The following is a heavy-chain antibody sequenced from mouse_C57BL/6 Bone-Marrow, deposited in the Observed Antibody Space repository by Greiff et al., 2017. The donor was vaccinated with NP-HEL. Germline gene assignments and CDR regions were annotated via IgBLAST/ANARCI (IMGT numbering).Heavy chain of an antibody. CDR3: ARRRAMEY. CDR2: IYPANGNT. Sequence: VQLQQSVAELVRPGASVKLSCTASGFNIKNTYMHWVKQRPEQGLEWIGWIYPANGNTKYAPKFQGKATITADTSSNTAYLQLSSLTSGDTTICFGARRRAMEYWGKGTSVTVSS. J-gene: IGHJ4*01. V-gene: IGHV14-3*01. CDR1: GFNIKNTY.